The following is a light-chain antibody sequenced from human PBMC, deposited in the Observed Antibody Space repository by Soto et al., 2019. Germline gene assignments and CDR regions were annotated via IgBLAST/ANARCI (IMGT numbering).Light chain of an antibody. Sequence: DLQMTQSPSSLSASVGDRVTITCRASQTTNTYLNWYQQKPGKAPHLLIYATSTLQSGVPSRFSGSGSGTDFTLTISSLQPEDFATYYCQQSYSTPAFGPGTKVDIK. J-gene: IGKJ3*01. CDR3: QQSYSTPA. V-gene: IGKV1-39*01. CDR1: QTTNTY. CDR2: ATS.